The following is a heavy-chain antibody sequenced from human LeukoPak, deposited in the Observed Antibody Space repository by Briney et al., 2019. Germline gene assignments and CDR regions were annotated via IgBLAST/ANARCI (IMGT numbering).Heavy chain of an antibody. CDR3: ARDLSYDFWSGSPRYFDL. CDR2: IYYSGST. Sequence: PSQTLSLTCTVSGGSISSGDYYWSWIRQPPGKGLEWIGYIYYSGSTYYIPSLKSRVTISVDASKNQFSLKLSSVTAADTAVYYCARDLSYDFWSGSPRYFDLWGRGTLVTVSS. J-gene: IGHJ2*01. V-gene: IGHV4-30-4*08. CDR1: GGSISSGDYY. D-gene: IGHD3-3*01.